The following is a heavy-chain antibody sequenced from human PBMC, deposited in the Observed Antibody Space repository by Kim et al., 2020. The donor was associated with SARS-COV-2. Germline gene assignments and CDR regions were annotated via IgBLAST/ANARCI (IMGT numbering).Heavy chain of an antibody. D-gene: IGHD4-17*01. J-gene: IGHJ3*02. CDR3: AREGGDYGDPVAFDI. V-gene: IGHV3-7*01. CDR1: GFTFSSYW. CDR2: IKQDGSEK. Sequence: GGSLRLSCAASGFTFSSYWMSWVRQAPGKGLEWVANIKQDGSEKYYVDSVKGRFTISRDNAKNSLYLQMNSLRAEDTAVYYCAREGGDYGDPVAFDIWGQGTMVTVSS.